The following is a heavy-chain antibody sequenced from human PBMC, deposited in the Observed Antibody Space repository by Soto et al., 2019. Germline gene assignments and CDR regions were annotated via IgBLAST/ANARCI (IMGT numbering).Heavy chain of an antibody. Sequence: QVQLVQSGAEVKKPGSSVKVSCKASGGTFSSYTISWVRQAPGQGLEWMGRIIPILGIANYAQKFQGRVTISADKSTSTAYMELSSLRSEDTAVYYCARGVYSGYDHYYYYYMDVWGQGTTVTVSS. J-gene: IGHJ6*03. CDR1: GGTFSSYT. V-gene: IGHV1-69*02. D-gene: IGHD5-12*01. CDR2: IIPILGIA. CDR3: ARGVYSGYDHYYYYYMDV.